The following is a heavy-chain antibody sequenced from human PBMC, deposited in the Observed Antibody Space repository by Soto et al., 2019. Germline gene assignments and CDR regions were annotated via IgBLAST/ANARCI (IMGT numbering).Heavy chain of an antibody. Sequence: PEETLSLTCTVSGGSISSYYWSWIRQPPGKGLEWIGYIYYSGSTNYNPSLKSRVTISVDTSKNQFSLKLSSVTAADTAVYYCARQGYYYDSSGLFDYWGQGTLVTVSS. CDR3: ARQGYYYDSSGLFDY. V-gene: IGHV4-59*01. CDR1: GGSISSYY. CDR2: IYYSGST. J-gene: IGHJ4*02. D-gene: IGHD3-22*01.